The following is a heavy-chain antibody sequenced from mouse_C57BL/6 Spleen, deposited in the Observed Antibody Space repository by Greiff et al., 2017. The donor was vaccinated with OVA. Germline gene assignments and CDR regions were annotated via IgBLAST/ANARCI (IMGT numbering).Heavy chain of an antibody. J-gene: IGHJ3*01. CDR2: IDPETGGT. CDR1: GYTFTDYE. Sequence: QVQLKQSGAELVRPGASVTLSCKASGYTFTDYEMHWVKQTPVHGLEWIGAIDPETGGTAYNQKFKGKAILTADKSSSTAYMELRSLTSEDSAVYYCTRAARFAYWGQGTLVTVSA. CDR3: TRAARFAY. V-gene: IGHV1-15*01. D-gene: IGHD6-1*01.